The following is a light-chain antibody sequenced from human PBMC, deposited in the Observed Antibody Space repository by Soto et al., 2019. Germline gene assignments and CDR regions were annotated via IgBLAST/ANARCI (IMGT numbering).Light chain of an antibody. V-gene: IGKV3-15*01. Sequence: EIVMTQSPATLSVSPGERAMFSCRASQSVGNNLAWYQQKPGQAPRLLIYDTSIRAIGTPARFSGSGSGTEFTLTINSLQSEDFAVYYCKQYDNWPPYTFGQGTKVDIK. CDR2: DTS. CDR3: KQYDNWPPYT. CDR1: QSVGNN. J-gene: IGKJ2*01.